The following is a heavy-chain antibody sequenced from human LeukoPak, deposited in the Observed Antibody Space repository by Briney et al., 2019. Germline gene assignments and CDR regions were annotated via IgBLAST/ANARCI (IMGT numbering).Heavy chain of an antibody. J-gene: IGHJ4*02. D-gene: IGHD3-22*01. CDR1: GFTVSSNY. CDR2: IYSGGST. CDR3: ARVVSLVVIDNYYFDY. V-gene: IGHV3-66*01. Sequence: GGSLRLSCAASGFTVSSNYLSWVRQAPGKGLEWVSVIYSGGSTYYADSVKGRFTISRDNPKNTLYLQMNSLRAEDTAVYYCARVVSLVVIDNYYFDYWGQGTLVTVSS.